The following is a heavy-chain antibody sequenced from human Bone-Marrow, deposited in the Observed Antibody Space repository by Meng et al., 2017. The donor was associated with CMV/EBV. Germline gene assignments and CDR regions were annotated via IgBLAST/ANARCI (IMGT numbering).Heavy chain of an antibody. Sequence: GESLKISCAASGFTFSGSAMHWVRQASGKGLECVGRIRSKANSYATAYAASVKGRFTISRDDSKNTAYLQMNSLKTENTAVYYCTSQLTSTDKGVEYWGQGTLVTVSS. CDR1: GFTFSGSA. J-gene: IGHJ4*02. V-gene: IGHV3-73*01. CDR2: IRSKANSYAT. D-gene: IGHD1-1*01. CDR3: TSQLTSTDKGVEY.